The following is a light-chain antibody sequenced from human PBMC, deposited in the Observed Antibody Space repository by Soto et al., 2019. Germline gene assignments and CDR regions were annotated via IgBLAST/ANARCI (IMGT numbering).Light chain of an antibody. V-gene: IGKV1-6*01. CDR1: QGIRHY. CDR2: AAS. J-gene: IGKJ4*01. Sequence: AIQMTQSPSSLSASVGDRVTITCRASQGIRHYLGWYQQKPGKAPKLLIYAASSLQSGVPARFSGSGSGTDFPLTISSLQPEDFATYYCLQNYNYPLPFGGGTKVEI. CDR3: LQNYNYPLP.